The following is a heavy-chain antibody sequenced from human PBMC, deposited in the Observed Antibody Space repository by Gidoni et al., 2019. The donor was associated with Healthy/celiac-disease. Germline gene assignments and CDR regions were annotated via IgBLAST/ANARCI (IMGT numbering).Heavy chain of an antibody. V-gene: IGHV4-34*01. Sequence: QVQLQQWGAGLLKPSETLSLTCAVYGGSFSGYYWSWIRQPPGKGLEWIGEINHSGSTNYNPSLKSRVTISVDTSKNQFSLKLSSVTAADTAVYYCAREGGKWLRLGYFDYWGQGTLVTVSS. CDR1: GGSFSGYY. CDR3: AREGGKWLRLGYFDY. D-gene: IGHD5-12*01. J-gene: IGHJ4*02. CDR2: INHSGST.